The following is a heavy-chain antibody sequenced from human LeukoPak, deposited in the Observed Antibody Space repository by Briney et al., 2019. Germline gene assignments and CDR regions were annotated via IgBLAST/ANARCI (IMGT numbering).Heavy chain of an antibody. V-gene: IGHV1-2*02. CDR2: INPNGGDT. CDR1: GYTFIDYY. CDR3: ARDRSLLTMVWFDY. J-gene: IGHJ4*02. D-gene: IGHD3-10*01. Sequence: ASVKVSCKASGYTFIDYYIHWVRQAPGQGLEWMGWINPNGGDTNSAQKFQGRVTMTRDTSISTVYMELSSLTSDDTAVYYCARDRSLLTMVWFDYWGRGTLVTVSS.